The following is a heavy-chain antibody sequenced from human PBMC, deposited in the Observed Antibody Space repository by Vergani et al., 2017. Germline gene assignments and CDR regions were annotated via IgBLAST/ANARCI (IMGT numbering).Heavy chain of an antibody. Sequence: QVQVVQSGAEVKKSGASVKVSCKTSGYTFSNYYMHWVRQAPGQGLEWMGIINPSGGHKNYAQKFKGRVTMTRDTSTSTVYMELSSLRSEDTAIYYCARGDYGFLTGYRYWGQGTLVTVSA. CDR2: INPSGGHK. D-gene: IGHD3-9*01. V-gene: IGHV1-46*03. CDR1: GYTFSNYY. CDR3: ARGDYGFLTGYRY. J-gene: IGHJ4*02.